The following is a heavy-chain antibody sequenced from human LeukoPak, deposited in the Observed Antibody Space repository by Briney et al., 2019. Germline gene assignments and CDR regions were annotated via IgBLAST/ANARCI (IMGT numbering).Heavy chain of an antibody. V-gene: IGHV3-7*01. Sequence: GGSLRLSCAASGSTFSGYWMSWVRQAPGKGLEWVATIKQDGSEKTYVDSVEGRFTSSRDNAKSSLFLQMDSLRAEDTAVNYCARFGMDAAIDYWGQGTLVTVSS. CDR2: IKQDGSEK. D-gene: IGHD2-15*01. CDR3: ARFGMDAAIDY. J-gene: IGHJ4*02. CDR1: GSTFSGYW.